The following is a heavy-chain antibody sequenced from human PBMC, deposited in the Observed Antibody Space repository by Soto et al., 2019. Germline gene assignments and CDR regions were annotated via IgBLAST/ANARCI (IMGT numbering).Heavy chain of an antibody. CDR2: IYYSGST. V-gene: IGHV4-59*01. CDR1: GGSISSYY. Sequence: QVQLQESGPGLVKPSETLSLTCTVSGGSISSYYWSWIRQPPGKGLEWIGYIYYSGSTNYNPSLKSRVTISVDTSKNQFSLKLSSVTAADTAVYYCARDSYRRYYFDYWGQGTLVTVSS. CDR3: ARDSYRRYYFDY. J-gene: IGHJ4*02. D-gene: IGHD3-16*02.